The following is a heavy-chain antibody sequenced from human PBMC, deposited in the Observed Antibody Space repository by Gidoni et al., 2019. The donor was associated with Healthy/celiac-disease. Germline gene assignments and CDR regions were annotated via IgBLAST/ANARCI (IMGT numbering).Heavy chain of an antibody. CDR3: ARVLYCSGGSCYLYYYYGMDV. J-gene: IGHJ6*02. D-gene: IGHD2-15*01. CDR2: IIHSGST. CDR1: GGSCCGYY. V-gene: IGHV4-34*12. Sequence: QVQIQQWGAGLLKPSETLSLTCAVYGGSCCGYYWSWIRQPQGKGLDWIGEIIHSGSTNYNLSLKSRVTISVDTSKNQFSLKLSSVTAADTAVYYCARVLYCSGGSCYLYYYYGMDVWGQGTTVTVSS.